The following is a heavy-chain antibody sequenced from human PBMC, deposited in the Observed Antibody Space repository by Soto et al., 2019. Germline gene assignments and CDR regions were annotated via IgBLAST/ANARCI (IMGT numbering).Heavy chain of an antibody. V-gene: IGHV3-23*01. D-gene: IGHD6-13*01. CDR3: ATYSSSWYFFQTFDY. CDR2: ISGGGGST. J-gene: IGHJ4*02. CDR1: GFTFSSYA. Sequence: GGSLRLSCAASGFTFSSYAMSWVRQAPGKGLEWVSAISGGGGSTYYADSVKGRFTISRDNSKNTLYLQMNSLRAEDTAVYYCATYSSSWYFFQTFDYWGQGTLVTVSS.